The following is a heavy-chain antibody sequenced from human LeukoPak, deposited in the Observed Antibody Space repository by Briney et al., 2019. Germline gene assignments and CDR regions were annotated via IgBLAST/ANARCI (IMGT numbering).Heavy chain of an antibody. CDR2: TRNKANRYTT. J-gene: IGHJ4*02. D-gene: IGHD2-21*02. CDR1: GFSLSDHY. V-gene: IGHV3-72*01. CDR3: AAMKGDLDY. Sequence: GGSLRLCCAASGFSLSDHYIDWVRQAPGKGLEWVGRTRNKANRYTTEYAASVKGKFTISRDESMNSLFLQMNSLKTEDTAVYYCAAMKGDLDYWVQGTLVTVSS.